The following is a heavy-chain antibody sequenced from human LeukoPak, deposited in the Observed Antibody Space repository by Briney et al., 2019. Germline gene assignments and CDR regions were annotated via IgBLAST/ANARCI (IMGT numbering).Heavy chain of an antibody. D-gene: IGHD1-26*01. CDR1: GLTFSDYY. V-gene: IGHV3-23*01. Sequence: GGSLRLSCAVSGLTFSDYYMSWIRQAPGKGLEWVSAISASGGSTYYADSVKGRFTISRDNSKNTLYLQMISLRAEDTAVYYCAKDMRSQSYYFDYWGQGTLVTVSS. CDR2: ISASGGST. J-gene: IGHJ4*02. CDR3: AKDMRSQSYYFDY.